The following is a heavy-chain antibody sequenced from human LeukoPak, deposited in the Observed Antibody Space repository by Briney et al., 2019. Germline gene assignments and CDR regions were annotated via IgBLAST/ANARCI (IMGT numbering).Heavy chain of an antibody. CDR3: AHRFFYFLTGYTYDTFDL. V-gene: IGHV2-5*01. CDR1: GFTLGPSGVG. Sequence: ESGPTLVKSTQTLTLTCTYSGFTLGPSGVGLGWKRQPPGKALEWLALIDWNDDKRYSASLKSRLTITKDPSKNQVVITVTNKYPVDTATYYGAHRFFYFLTGYTYDTFDLWGQGTLVTVSS. J-gene: IGHJ3*01. D-gene: IGHD3/OR15-3a*01. CDR2: IDWNDDK.